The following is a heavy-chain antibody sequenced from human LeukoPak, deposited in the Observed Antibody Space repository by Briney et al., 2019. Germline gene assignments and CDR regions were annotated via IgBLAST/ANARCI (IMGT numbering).Heavy chain of an antibody. D-gene: IGHD6-13*01. Sequence: GGSLRLSCVASGFTFSDFSLNWVRQAPGKVLEWISYIGSAIYYADSVKGRFTISRDNAKNSLYLQMNSLRAEDTALYYCAREQQLADAFDIWGQGTMVTVSS. V-gene: IGHV3-48*04. J-gene: IGHJ3*02. CDR3: AREQQLADAFDI. CDR1: GFTFSDFS. CDR2: IGSAI.